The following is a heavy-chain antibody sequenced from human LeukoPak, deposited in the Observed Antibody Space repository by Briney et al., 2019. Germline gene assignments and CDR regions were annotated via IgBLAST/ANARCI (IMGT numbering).Heavy chain of an antibody. CDR1: GFTFSSYW. V-gene: IGHV3-74*01. D-gene: IGHD5-18*01. CDR3: AKELRGYSYGLRNNWFDP. Sequence: GGSLRLSCAASGFTFSSYWLHWVRQDPGRGLVWVSRIEYDGSSTGYADSVKGRFTISRDNAKNTLYLQMNSLRAEDTAVYYCAKELRGYSYGLRNNWFDPWGQGTLVTVSS. J-gene: IGHJ5*02. CDR2: IEYDGSST.